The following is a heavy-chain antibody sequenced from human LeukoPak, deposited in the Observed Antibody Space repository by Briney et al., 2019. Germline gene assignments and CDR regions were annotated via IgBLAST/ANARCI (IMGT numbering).Heavy chain of an antibody. CDR2: INPNSGGT. J-gene: IGHJ4*02. Sequence: ASVKVSCKASGYTFTGYYMHWVRQAPGQGLEWMGWINPNSGGTNYAQKFQGRVTMTRDTSISTAYMEPSRLRSDDTAVYYCARDSYPSGWYGYWGQGTLVTVSS. CDR1: GYTFTGYY. V-gene: IGHV1-2*02. CDR3: ARDSYPSGWYGY. D-gene: IGHD6-19*01.